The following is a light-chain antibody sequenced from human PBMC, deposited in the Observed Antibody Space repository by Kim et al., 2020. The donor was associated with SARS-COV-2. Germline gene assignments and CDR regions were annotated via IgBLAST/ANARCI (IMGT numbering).Light chain of an antibody. V-gene: IGKV3-11*01. J-gene: IGKJ4*01. Sequence: MATGQIATRPCRASQSVSSYLAWYQQKPGPAPRLRIYDASNRATGIPARFSGSGSGTDFTLTISSLEPEDFAGYYCNQRSDWPLTFGGGTKVDIK. CDR2: DAS. CDR3: NQRSDWPLT. CDR1: QSVSSY.